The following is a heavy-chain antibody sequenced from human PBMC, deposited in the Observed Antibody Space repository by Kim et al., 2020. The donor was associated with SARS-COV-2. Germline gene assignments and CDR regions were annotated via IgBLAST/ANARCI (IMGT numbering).Heavy chain of an antibody. CDR3: ARVDYLGWFDS. Sequence: SETLSLTCSVSGDSVTNSNYYWSWIHQPPGEGLEWIGYIYYSGTTNYNPSLNSRVTISLDTSKNHCSLKLTSLTAADTAMYYCARVDYLGWFDSWGRGTLVTVSS. CDR2: IYYSGTT. D-gene: IGHD4-17*01. CDR1: GDSVTNSNYY. V-gene: IGHV4-61*03. J-gene: IGHJ5*01.